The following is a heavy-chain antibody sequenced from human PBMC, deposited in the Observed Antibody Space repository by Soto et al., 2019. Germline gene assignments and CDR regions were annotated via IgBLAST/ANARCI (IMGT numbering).Heavy chain of an antibody. CDR2: IYNSGNT. V-gene: IGHV4-30-4*01. CDR3: ASGLSGDKVDQ. CDR1: GGSISDGAYY. D-gene: IGHD2-21*01. Sequence: QVQLQESGPGLVKPSQTLSLTCTVSGGSISDGAYYWSWIRQPPGKGLEWIGPIYNSGNTYNNPSLRSRLTISLDTSKSQFSLNLNSVTAADTAVYYCASGLSGDKVDQWGQGTLVTVSS. J-gene: IGHJ4*02.